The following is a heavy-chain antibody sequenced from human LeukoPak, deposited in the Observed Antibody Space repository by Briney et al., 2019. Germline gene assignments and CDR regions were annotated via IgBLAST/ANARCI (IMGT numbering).Heavy chain of an antibody. D-gene: IGHD6-13*01. CDR2: ISNGSSTI. CDR3: ARDPMRIAAAGTHFDY. J-gene: IGHJ4*02. Sequence: PGGSLRLSCAASGFTFSDYYMTWIRQAPGKGLEWVSYISNGSSTIYYADSVKGRFTISRDNAKNSLYLQMNSLRAEDTAVYYCARDPMRIAAAGTHFDYWGQGTLVTVSS. CDR1: GFTFSDYY. V-gene: IGHV3-11*04.